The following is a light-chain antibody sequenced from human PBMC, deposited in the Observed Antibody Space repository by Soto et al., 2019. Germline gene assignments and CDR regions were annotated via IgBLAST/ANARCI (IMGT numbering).Light chain of an antibody. Sequence: QSALTQSPSASGSPGQSVTISCTGTSGDVGGYNYVSWYQQHPGKAPKLMIYEVSKRPLGVPDRFSGSKSGNTASLTVSGLQAEDEADYCCAAWDDSLSGLVVFGGGTKVTVL. J-gene: IGLJ2*01. CDR1: SGDVGGYNY. V-gene: IGLV2-8*01. CDR2: EVS. CDR3: AAWDDSLSGLVV.